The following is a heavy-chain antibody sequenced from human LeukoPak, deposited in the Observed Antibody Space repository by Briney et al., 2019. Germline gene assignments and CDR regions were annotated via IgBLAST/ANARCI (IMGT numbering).Heavy chain of an antibody. CDR3: AREPSVTTTTYYYGMDV. J-gene: IGHJ6*02. D-gene: IGHD4-17*01. CDR1: GFTLSSYD. V-gene: IGHV3-13*01. CDR2: IGTAGDT. Sequence: GGSLRLSCAASGFTLSSYDMHWVRQATGKGLEWVSAIGTAGDTYYPGSVKGRFTISRENAKNSLYLQMNSLRAEDTAVYYCAREPSVTTTTYYYGMDVWGQGTTVTVSS.